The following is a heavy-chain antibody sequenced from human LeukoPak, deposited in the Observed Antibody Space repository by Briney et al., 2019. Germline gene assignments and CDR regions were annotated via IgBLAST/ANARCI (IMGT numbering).Heavy chain of an antibody. D-gene: IGHD2-2*01. CDR3: AKGRLVPAALLDY. CDR1: GFTFSSYT. CDR2: LSGSGGST. Sequence: GGSLRLSCAASGFTFSSYTLSWVRQAPGKGLEWVSTLSGSGGSTNYADSVKGRFTISRDNSKNTLYLQMYSLRAEDTAVYYCAKGRLVPAALLDYWGRGTLVTVSS. V-gene: IGHV3-23*01. J-gene: IGHJ4*02.